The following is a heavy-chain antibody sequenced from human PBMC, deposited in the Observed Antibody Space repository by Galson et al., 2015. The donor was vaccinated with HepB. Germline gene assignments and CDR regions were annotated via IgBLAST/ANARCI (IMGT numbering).Heavy chain of an antibody. CDR1: GYSFTSYW. CDR2: INPGDSDT. V-gene: IGHV5-51*03. D-gene: IGHD2-2*01. CDR3: ARLPDIVVVPAAMDYYGMDV. Sequence: QSGAEVTKPGGSLKISCKGSGYSFTSYWIGWVRQMPGKGLEWMGIINPGDSDTRYSPSFQGQVTISVDKSISTAYLQWSSLKASDTAMYYCARLPDIVVVPAAMDYYGMDVWGQGTTVTVSS. J-gene: IGHJ6*02.